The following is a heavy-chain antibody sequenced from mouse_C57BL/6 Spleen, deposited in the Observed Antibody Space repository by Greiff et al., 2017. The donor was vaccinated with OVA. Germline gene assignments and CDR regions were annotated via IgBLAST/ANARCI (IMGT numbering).Heavy chain of an antibody. J-gene: IGHJ4*01. Sequence: EVQLQQSGPELVKPGASVKISCKASGYTFTDYYMNWVKQSHGKSLEWIGDINPNNGGTSYNQKLKGKATLTVDNASSTAYMELRSLTSEDSAVYYCARHDYDGGGYYYAMDYWGQGTSVTVSS. CDR2: INPNNGGT. V-gene: IGHV1-26*01. D-gene: IGHD2-4*01. CDR3: ARHDYDGGGYYYAMDY. CDR1: GYTFTDYY.